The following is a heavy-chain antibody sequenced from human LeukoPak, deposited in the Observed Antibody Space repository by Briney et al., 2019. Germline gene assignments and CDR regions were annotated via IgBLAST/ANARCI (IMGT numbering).Heavy chain of an antibody. Sequence: GESLKISCKGSGYSFTSYWVAWVRQMPGKGLEWMGIIYPRDSDTRYSPSFQGQVTISADKSINTAYLQWSGLKASDTAMYYCASLYDSSGYYYEGDAFDIWGQGTMVTVSS. J-gene: IGHJ3*02. CDR2: IYPRDSDT. D-gene: IGHD3-22*01. CDR1: GYSFTSYW. CDR3: ASLYDSSGYYYEGDAFDI. V-gene: IGHV5-51*01.